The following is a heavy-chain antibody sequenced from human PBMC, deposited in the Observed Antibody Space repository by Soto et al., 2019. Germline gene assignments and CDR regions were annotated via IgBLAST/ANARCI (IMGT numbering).Heavy chain of an antibody. D-gene: IGHD2-2*01. CDR1: VFIFSTYA. CDR3: AKKFQPGKESHSFDM. Sequence: PGGSLRVYCAASVFIFSTYAINWVRRAPGKGLEWVSGISPGGDFALYAASVKGRFAISRDNSKNTLYLQLNSLRAEDTAIYYCAKKFQPGKESHSFDMWGPGTLVTVSS. J-gene: IGHJ3*02. V-gene: IGHV3-23*01. CDR2: ISPGGDFA.